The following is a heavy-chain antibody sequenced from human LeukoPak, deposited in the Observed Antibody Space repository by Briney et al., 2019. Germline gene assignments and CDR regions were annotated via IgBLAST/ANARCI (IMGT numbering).Heavy chain of an antibody. CDR2: ISAYNGNT. CDR1: GYTFTSYG. V-gene: IGHV1-18*01. D-gene: IGHD3-10*01. CDR3: AREEDYGSGRTRHYLNDAFDI. J-gene: IGHJ3*02. Sequence: ASVKVSCKASGYTFTSYGISWVRQAPGQGLEWMGWISAYNGNTNYAQKLQGRVTMTTDTSTSTAYMELRSLRSDDTAVYYCAREEDYGSGRTRHYLNDAFDIWGQGTMVTVSS.